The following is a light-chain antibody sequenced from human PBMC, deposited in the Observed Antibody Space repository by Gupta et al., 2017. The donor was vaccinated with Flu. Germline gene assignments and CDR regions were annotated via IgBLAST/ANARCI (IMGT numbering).Light chain of an antibody. CDR2: GAS. CDR3: LQYHRGPQRAPWT. Sequence: SVSPGERATLSCRASQRVSTNLAWYKQKPGQAPRRLIYGASRRATDTPARFSGSGSGREFTLTISGLQSEELAAYYCLQYHRGPQRAPWTFGQGTKVEIK. J-gene: IGKJ1*01. CDR1: QRVSTN. V-gene: IGKV3D-15*01.